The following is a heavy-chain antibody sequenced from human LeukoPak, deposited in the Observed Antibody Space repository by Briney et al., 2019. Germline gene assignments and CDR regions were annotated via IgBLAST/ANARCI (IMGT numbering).Heavy chain of an antibody. CDR1: GGSINSSSYY. Sequence: ASETLSLTCTVSGGSINSSSYYWGWIRQPPGMGLEWIGSIYYSGSTYYNPSLKSRVTISVDTSKNQFSLKLSSVTAADTAVYFCAICYGANEGSFDYWGQGTLVTVSS. J-gene: IGHJ4*02. CDR3: AICYGANEGSFDY. D-gene: IGHD4-17*01. V-gene: IGHV4-39*01. CDR2: IYYSGST.